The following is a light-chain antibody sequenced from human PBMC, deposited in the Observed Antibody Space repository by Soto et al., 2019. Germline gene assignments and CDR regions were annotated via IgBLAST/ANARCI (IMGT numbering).Light chain of an antibody. CDR3: QQYNNWPPT. CDR2: DAS. J-gene: IGKJ5*01. Sequence: EFVLTQSPGTLSLSPGERATLSCRASQSARSSLGWYQQKPGQPPSLLIYDASIRATGIPARFNGSGSGTEFTLTISSLQSEDFAVYYCQQYNNWPPTFGQGTRLEIK. V-gene: IGKV3-15*01. CDR1: QSARSS.